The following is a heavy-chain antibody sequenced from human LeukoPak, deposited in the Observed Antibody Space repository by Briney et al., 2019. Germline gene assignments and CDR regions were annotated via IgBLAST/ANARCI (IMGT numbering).Heavy chain of an antibody. V-gene: IGHV4-34*01. CDR3: ARGRYGDHFDPVPVDM. D-gene: IGHD4-17*01. Sequence: SETLSLTCAVYGGSFNGFYWTWIRQPPGKSLEWLGEVDHVGRTNYRRSLKSRLSISVDTSKHQFSLKLDSVTAADTALYYCARGRYGDHFDPVPVDMWGQGTLVTVSS. CDR2: VDHVGRT. CDR1: GGSFNGFY. J-gene: IGHJ3*02.